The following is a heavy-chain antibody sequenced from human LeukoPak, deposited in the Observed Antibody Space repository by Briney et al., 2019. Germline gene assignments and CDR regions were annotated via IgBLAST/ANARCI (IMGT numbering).Heavy chain of an antibody. D-gene: IGHD4-17*01. J-gene: IGHJ5*02. CDR1: GGTFSSYA. CDR2: IIPIFGTA. CDR3: ARDYGDYAWFDP. Sequence: SVKVSCKASGGTFSSYAISWVRQAPGQGLEWMGGIIPIFGTANYAQKFQGRVTITADESTSTAYMELSSLRSEDTAVYYCARDYGDYAWFDPWAREPWSPSPQ. V-gene: IGHV1-69*01.